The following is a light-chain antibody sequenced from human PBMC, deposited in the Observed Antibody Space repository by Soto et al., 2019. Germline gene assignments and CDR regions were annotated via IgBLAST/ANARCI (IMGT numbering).Light chain of an antibody. CDR3: QQYNKWPLT. CDR1: QSVGSN. Sequence: EIVMTQSPATLSVSPGERGILSCRASQSVGSNLAWYQQKPGQAPRLLIYDASTRATDFPARFSGSGSATEFTLTIYCLQSEDCGVYYCQQYNKWPLTFGGGTKVEIK. J-gene: IGKJ4*01. CDR2: DAS. V-gene: IGKV3-15*01.